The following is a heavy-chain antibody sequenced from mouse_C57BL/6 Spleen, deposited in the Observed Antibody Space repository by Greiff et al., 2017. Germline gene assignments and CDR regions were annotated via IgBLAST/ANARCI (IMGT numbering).Heavy chain of an antibody. J-gene: IGHJ3*01. D-gene: IGHD3-3*01. CDR1: GYTFTDYE. V-gene: IGHV1-15*01. Sequence: VQLQQSGAELVRPGASVTLSCKASGYTFTDYEMHWVKQTPVPGLEWIGAIDPANGGTAYNPKFKGKAILTADKSSSTAYMELRSLTSEDSAVYYCIGGFAYWGQGTLVTVSA. CDR3: IGGFAY. CDR2: IDPANGGT.